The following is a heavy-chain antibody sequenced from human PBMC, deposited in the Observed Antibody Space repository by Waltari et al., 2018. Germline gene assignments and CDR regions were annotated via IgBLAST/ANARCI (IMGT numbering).Heavy chain of an antibody. V-gene: IGHV1-69*02. CDR2: SIPNFGKA. Sequence: QVQLVQSGAEVKKPGSSVKVSCKASGGTFSSYAISWVRQAPGQGLEGLGRSIPNFGKANHAPKVLGGVTITADKSTSTAYMELSSLRSEDTAVYYCATELRNPYYYYGMDVWGQGTTVTVSS. CDR3: ATELRNPYYYYGMDV. D-gene: IGHD1-7*01. J-gene: IGHJ6*02. CDR1: GGTFSSYA.